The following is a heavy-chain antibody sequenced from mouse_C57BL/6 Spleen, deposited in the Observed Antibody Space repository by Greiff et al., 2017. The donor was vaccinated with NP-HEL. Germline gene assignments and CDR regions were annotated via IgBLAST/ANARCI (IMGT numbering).Heavy chain of an antibody. D-gene: IGHD1-1*02. V-gene: IGHV1-64*01. J-gene: IGHJ2*01. CDR3: GPYGADFGY. Sequence: QVQLQQPGAELVKPGASVKLSCKASGYTFTSYWMHWVKQRPGQGLEWIGMIHPNSGSTNYNEKFKSKANLTVDKASRTAYMQLSSLTSEDSAVYYCGPYGADFGYWGQGTTLTVSS. CDR2: IHPNSGST. CDR1: GYTFTSYW.